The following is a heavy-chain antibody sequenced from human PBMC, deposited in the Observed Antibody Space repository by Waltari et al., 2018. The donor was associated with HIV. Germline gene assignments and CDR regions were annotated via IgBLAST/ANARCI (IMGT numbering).Heavy chain of an antibody. J-gene: IGHJ6*02. CDR2: SNSDGSST. V-gene: IGHV3-74*01. CDR3: ASGYSSSWRSDYYYYGMDV. D-gene: IGHD6-13*01. CDR1: GFTFSSDW. Sequence: EVQLVESGGGLVQPGGYLRLSCAASGFTFSSDWMHWVRQAPGKGLVWVSRSNSDGSSTSYADSVKGRFTISRDNAKNTLYLQMNSLRDEDTAVYYCASGYSSSWRSDYYYYGMDVWGQGTTVTVSS.